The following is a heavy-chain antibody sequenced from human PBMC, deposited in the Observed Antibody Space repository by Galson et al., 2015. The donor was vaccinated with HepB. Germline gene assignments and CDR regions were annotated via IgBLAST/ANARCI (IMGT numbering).Heavy chain of an antibody. V-gene: IGHV6-1*01. Sequence: AISGDSVTSNSAVWNWIRQSPSRGLEWLGRTYFRSQWRIDYSVSVKSRITINADTSQNQFSLHLNSMTPGDTAVYYCAYGSDVWGQGTTVIVSS. CDR2: TYFRSQWRI. J-gene: IGHJ6*02. CDR1: GDSVTSNSAV. CDR3: AYGSDV.